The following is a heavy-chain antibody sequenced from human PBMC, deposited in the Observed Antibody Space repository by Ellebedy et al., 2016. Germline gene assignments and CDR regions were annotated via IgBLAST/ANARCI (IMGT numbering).Heavy chain of an antibody. D-gene: IGHD4-11*01. V-gene: IGHV1-2*02. Sequence: ASVKVSXKVSGYTLTELSMHWVRQAPGKGLEWMGWINPNSGGTNYAQKFQGRVTMTRDTSISTAYMELSSLRSEDTAVYYCAREKNSKSDYWGQGTLVTVSS. J-gene: IGHJ4*02. CDR1: GYTLTELS. CDR3: AREKNSKSDY. CDR2: INPNSGGT.